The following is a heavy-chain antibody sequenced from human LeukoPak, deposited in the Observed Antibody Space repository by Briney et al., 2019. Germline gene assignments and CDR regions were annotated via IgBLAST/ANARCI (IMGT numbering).Heavy chain of an antibody. D-gene: IGHD5-18*01. Sequence: ASVKVSCKASGYTFTSYGISWVRQAPGQGLEWMGWISAYNGNTNYAQKLQGRVTMTTDTSTSTAYMELRSLRSDDTAVYYCARVSPRGYSYDYYYYGMDVWGQGTTVTVSS. CDR3: ARVSPRGYSYDYYYYGMDV. CDR1: GYTFTSYG. J-gene: IGHJ6*02. CDR2: ISAYNGNT. V-gene: IGHV1-18*01.